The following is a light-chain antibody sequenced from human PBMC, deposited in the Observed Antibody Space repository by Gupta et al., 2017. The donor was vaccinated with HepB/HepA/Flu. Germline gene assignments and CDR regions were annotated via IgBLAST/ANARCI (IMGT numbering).Light chain of an antibody. V-gene: IGKV1-33*01. Sequence: IQITQSPSSLSASVGDRVTITCQASQDISNYLNWYQQKPGKAPKLLIYDASNWATGVPSRFSGSGSGTDFTFTISSLQPEDFATYYCQQDENPRPVTFGRGTXVEIK. CDR2: DAS. CDR1: QDISNY. J-gene: IGKJ4*01. CDR3: QQDENPRPVT.